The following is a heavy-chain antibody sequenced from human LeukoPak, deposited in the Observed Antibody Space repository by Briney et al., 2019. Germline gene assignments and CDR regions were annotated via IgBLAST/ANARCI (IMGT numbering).Heavy chain of an antibody. CDR3: AKDPTGGANRLDY. CDR1: GFTFSSYA. V-gene: IGHV3-64*01. J-gene: IGHJ4*02. CDR2: ISSNGGST. D-gene: IGHD1-26*01. Sequence: GGSLRLSCAASGFTFSSYAMHWVRQAPGKGLEYVSAISSNGGSTYYANSVKGRFTISRDNSKNTLYLQMGSLRAEDTAVYYCAKDPTGGANRLDYWGQGTLVTVSS.